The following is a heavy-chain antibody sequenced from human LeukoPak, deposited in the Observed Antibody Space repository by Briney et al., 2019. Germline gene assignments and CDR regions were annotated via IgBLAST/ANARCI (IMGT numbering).Heavy chain of an antibody. CDR1: GVTLSPYG. Sequence: GGSLRLSCAASGVTLSPYGMHWVRRAPGKGLEWVAVISYEGGTQHYADSVKGRYIISRDNPRNTLYLETNNLRTEDTAVYYCAKEGTPQVSTWYDLWGQGTQVIVSS. J-gene: IGHJ5*02. V-gene: IGHV3-30*18. D-gene: IGHD3-10*01. CDR2: ISYEGGTQ. CDR3: AKEGTPQVSTWYDL.